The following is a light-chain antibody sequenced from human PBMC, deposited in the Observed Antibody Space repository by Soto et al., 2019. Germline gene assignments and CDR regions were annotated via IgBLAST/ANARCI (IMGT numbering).Light chain of an antibody. Sequence: EFVFTQSPCTLSLSARERSTLSCRASQTVRNNYLAWYQQKPGQAPRLLIYDASSRATGIPDRFSGGGSGTDFTLTISRLEPEDFAVYYCQQFSSYPLTFGGGTKVDIK. CDR3: QQFSSYPLT. CDR2: DAS. V-gene: IGKV3-20*01. CDR1: QTVRNNY. J-gene: IGKJ4*01.